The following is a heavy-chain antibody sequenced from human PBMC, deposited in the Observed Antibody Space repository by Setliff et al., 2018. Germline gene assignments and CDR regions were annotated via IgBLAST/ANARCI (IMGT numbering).Heavy chain of an antibody. V-gene: IGHV3-23*01. CDR2: ISGSST. D-gene: IGHD2-2*01. CDR1: GFTFNNYA. CDR3: AKFSSVPGSRFFDY. Sequence: PGGSLRLSCVVSGFTFNNYAMTWVRQAPGKGLEWVSSISGSSTYYADSVKGRFTISRDNSKNTLYLQMNSLRAEDTAIYSCAKFSSVPGSRFFDYWGQGALVTVSS. J-gene: IGHJ4*02.